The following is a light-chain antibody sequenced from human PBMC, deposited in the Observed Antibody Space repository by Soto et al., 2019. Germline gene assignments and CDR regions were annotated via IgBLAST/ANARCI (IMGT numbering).Light chain of an antibody. J-gene: IGKJ2*01. CDR1: QSFSSN. V-gene: IGKV3-15*01. CDR2: GAS. CDR3: QQYNNWPYT. Sequence: EIVMTQSPATLSVSPGERATLSCRASQSFSSNLAWYQQKPGQAPRLLIYGASTRATGIPARFGGSGSGTEFTLTISRLQSEDFAVYYCQQYNNWPYTFGQGTKLEIK.